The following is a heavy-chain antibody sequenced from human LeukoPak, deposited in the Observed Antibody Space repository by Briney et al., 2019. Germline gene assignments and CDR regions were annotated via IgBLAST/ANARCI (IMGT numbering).Heavy chain of an antibody. CDR2: IYPGDSDT. CDR3: ARQNSGGTSASDY. Sequence: ETLSLTCTVSGGSISSYYWSWIRQPAGKGLEWMGIIYPGDSDTRYSPSFQGQVTISADKSINTAYLQWSGLKASDTAIYYCARQNSGGTSASDYWGQGTLVTVSS. V-gene: IGHV5-51*01. J-gene: IGHJ4*02. D-gene: IGHD6-25*01. CDR1: GGSISSYY.